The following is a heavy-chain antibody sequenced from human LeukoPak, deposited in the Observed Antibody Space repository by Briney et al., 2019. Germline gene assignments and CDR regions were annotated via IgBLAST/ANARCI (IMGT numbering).Heavy chain of an antibody. V-gene: IGHV4-59*08. Sequence: SETLSLTFTVSGGSISSYYWSWIRQPPGKGLEWIGYIYYSGSTNYNPSLKSRVTISVDTSKNQFSLKLSSVTAADAAVYYCARSSLPLRYFDWWGQGTLVTVSS. CDR3: ARSSLPLRYFDW. D-gene: IGHD3-9*01. CDR2: IYYSGST. J-gene: IGHJ4*02. CDR1: GGSISSYY.